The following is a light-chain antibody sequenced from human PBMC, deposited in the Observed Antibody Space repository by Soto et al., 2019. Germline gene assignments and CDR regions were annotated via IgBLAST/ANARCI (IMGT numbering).Light chain of an antibody. V-gene: IGKV1-12*01. CDR2: AAS. J-gene: IGKJ4*01. Sequence: DLQMTQSPSSVSASVGDRVTITCRASQDISVYLAWYQHKPGKAPKLLIYAASSLQSGVPSRFSGSGSGTDFTLTISSLQPEDFATYFCQQADRFPLTFGGGTKVEI. CDR1: QDISVY. CDR3: QQADRFPLT.